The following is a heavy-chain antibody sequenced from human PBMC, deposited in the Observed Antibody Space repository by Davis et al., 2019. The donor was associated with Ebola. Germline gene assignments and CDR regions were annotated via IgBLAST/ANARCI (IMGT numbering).Heavy chain of an antibody. CDR3: AREMRGLGALDL. Sequence: GESLKISCAASGFTFSSYGMHWVRQAPGKGLEWVAFIRYDGSNHYYADSVKGRFTISRDNSKNMLFLQMNSLRVEDTAVYYCAREMRGLGALDLWGQGTMVAVSS. CDR2: IRYDGSNH. CDR1: GFTFSSYG. J-gene: IGHJ3*01. V-gene: IGHV3-30*02. D-gene: IGHD3-16*01.